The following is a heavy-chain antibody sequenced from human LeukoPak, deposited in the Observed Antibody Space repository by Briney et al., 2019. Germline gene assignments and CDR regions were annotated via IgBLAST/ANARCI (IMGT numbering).Heavy chain of an antibody. J-gene: IGHJ3*02. CDR2: INHSGST. Sequence: SETLSLTCAVYGGSFSGYYWSWIRQPPGKGLEWIGEINHSGSTNYNPSLKSRVTISEDTSKNQFSLKLGSVTAADTAVYYCARVRSAFDIWGQGTMVTVSS. V-gene: IGHV4-34*01. CDR3: ARVRSAFDI. CDR1: GGSFSGYY. D-gene: IGHD3-3*01.